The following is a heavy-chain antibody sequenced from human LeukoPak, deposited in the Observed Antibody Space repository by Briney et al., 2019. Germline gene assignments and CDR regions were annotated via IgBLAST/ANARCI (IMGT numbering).Heavy chain of an antibody. D-gene: IGHD6-6*01. J-gene: IGHJ5*02. V-gene: IGHV4-38-2*02. CDR1: GYSISSGYY. CDR2: IYHSGST. CDR3: ARDEEEYSSSSGGVGWFDP. Sequence: SETPSLTCTVSGYSISSGYYWGWIRQPPGKGLEWIGSIYHSGSTYYNPSLKSRVTISVDTSKNQFSLKLSSVTAADTAVYYCARDEEEYSSSSGGVGWFDPWGQGTLVTVSS.